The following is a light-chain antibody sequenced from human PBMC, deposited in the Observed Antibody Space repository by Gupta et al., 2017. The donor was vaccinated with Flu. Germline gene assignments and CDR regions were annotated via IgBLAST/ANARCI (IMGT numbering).Light chain of an antibody. V-gene: IGLV2-14*01. Sequence: QSALTQPASVSGSPGQSITISCTGTSSDVGTYNYVSWYQQHPGKAPKLMIYEVSNRPSGVSNRFSGSKSGNTASLTISGLQPEDEADYYCSSFTSSSPRMIFGGGSKLTVL. CDR3: SSFTSSSPRMI. CDR1: SSDVGTYNY. J-gene: IGLJ2*01. CDR2: EVS.